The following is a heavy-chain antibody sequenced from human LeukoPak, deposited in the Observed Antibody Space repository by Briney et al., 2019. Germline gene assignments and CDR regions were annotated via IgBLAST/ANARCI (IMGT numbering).Heavy chain of an antibody. CDR2: VYASGST. J-gene: IGHJ6*03. CDR3: ARGAYYYYYMDV. CDR1: GGPISSGSYY. V-gene: IGHV4-61*02. Sequence: TSQTLSLTCTVSGGPISSGSYYWSWTRQPAGKGLEWIGRVYASGSTNYHPSLKSRVTISIGTSKNQFSLKLSSVTAADTAVYYCARGAYYYYYMDVWGKGTTATVSS.